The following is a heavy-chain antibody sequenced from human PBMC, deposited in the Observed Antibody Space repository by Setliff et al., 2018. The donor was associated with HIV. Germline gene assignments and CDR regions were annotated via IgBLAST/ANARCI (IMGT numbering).Heavy chain of an antibody. D-gene: IGHD6-13*01. CDR3: ARIGSGWSVGWFDP. V-gene: IGHV4-38-2*01. J-gene: IGHJ5*02. CDR1: GFSISSRYY. CDR2: IDASANT. Sequence: PSETLSLTCDVSGFSISSRYYWAWIRQAPGKGLEWIGCIDASANTYYIPSLKSRATISIDTSKNQLSLKLRSVTAAGTAVYYCARIGSGWSVGWFDPWGQGTLVTVSS.